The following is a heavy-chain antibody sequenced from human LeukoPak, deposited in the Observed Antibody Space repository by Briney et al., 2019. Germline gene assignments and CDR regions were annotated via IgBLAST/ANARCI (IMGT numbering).Heavy chain of an antibody. J-gene: IGHJ4*02. CDR1: GFTFTSST. CDR2: IVVGSGNT. CDR3: AGDPDTRGWYGGGDY. D-gene: IGHD6-19*01. V-gene: IGHV1-58*02. Sequence: ASVKVSCKASGFTFTSSTMQWVRQARGQRLEWMGWIVVGSGNTNYAHKFQERVTITRDMSTSTAYMELSSLRSEDPAGYYCAGDPDTRGWYGGGDYWGQGTLVTVSS.